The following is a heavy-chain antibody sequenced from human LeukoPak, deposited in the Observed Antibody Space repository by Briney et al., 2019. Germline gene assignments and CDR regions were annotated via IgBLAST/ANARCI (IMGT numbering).Heavy chain of an antibody. CDR3: ARDIDCSGTRCYSDGLDV. J-gene: IGHJ6*02. Sequence: GSLRLSCVASGFTFQYYDMQWIRQAPGKGPEWVVNIGHDGITKYYVDSVKDRFSISRDNSKSTLYLQMNSLRAEDTAVYYCARDIDCSGTRCYSDGLDVWGHGTTVIVSS. CDR2: IGHDGITK. CDR1: GFTFQYYD. V-gene: IGHV3-30*12. D-gene: IGHD2-2*01.